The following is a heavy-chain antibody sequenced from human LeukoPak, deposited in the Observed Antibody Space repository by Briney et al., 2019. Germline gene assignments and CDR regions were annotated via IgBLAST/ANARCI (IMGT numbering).Heavy chain of an antibody. CDR2: IYYSGST. CDR3: ARQTGSGLFILP. V-gene: IGHV4-39*01. J-gene: IGHJ4*02. Sequence: KPSETLSLTCTVSGRSISSSSYYWGWIRQPPGKGLEWIGSIYYSGSTYYNPSLKSRVTISVDTSKNKFSLKLSSVTAADTAVYYCARQTGSGLFILPGGQGTLVTVSS. D-gene: IGHD3/OR15-3a*01. CDR1: GRSISSSSYY.